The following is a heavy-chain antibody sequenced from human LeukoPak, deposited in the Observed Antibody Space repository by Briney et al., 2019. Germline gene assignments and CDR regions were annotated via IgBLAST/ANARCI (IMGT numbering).Heavy chain of an antibody. Sequence: PSQTLSLTCTVSGGSISSGSYYWSWIRQPAGKGLEWIGRIYTSGSTNYNPSLKSRVTISVDTSKNQFSLKLSSVTAADTAVYYCARVFGYCSGGSCFVDYWGQGTLVTVSS. D-gene: IGHD2-15*01. J-gene: IGHJ4*02. CDR2: IYTSGST. CDR1: GGSISSGSYY. CDR3: ARVFGYCSGGSCFVDY. V-gene: IGHV4-61*02.